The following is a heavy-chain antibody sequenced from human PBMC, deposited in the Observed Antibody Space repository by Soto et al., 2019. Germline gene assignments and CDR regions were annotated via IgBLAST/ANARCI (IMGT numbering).Heavy chain of an antibody. J-gene: IGHJ6*02. V-gene: IGHV3-48*02. CDR3: SRDDDVADPSFGMDA. CDR2: SSASTRTT. D-gene: IGHD2-2*01. Sequence: EVHLVESGGGLVQPGGSLRLTCVTSGFTFSRYNMQWVRQAPGKGLESISYSSASTRTTYYADSVKGRFTVSRDNAKNSMYLDMSSLSDEDTAVYYCSRDDDVADPSFGMDAWGQGTKV. CDR1: GFTFSRYN.